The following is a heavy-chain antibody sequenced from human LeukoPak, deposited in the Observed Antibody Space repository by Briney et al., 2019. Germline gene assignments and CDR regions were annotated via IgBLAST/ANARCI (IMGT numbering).Heavy chain of an antibody. J-gene: IGHJ4*02. CDR1: GFTFSSYA. D-gene: IGHD3-22*01. Sequence: GSLRLSCAASGFTFSSYAMSWVRQAPGKGLEWVSAISGGGGSTYYADSVKGRFTISRDNSKNTLYLQMNSLRAEDTAVYYCASHHYYDSSGLDDYFDYWGQGTLVTVSS. CDR2: ISGGGGST. CDR3: ASHHYYDSSGLDDYFDY. V-gene: IGHV3-23*01.